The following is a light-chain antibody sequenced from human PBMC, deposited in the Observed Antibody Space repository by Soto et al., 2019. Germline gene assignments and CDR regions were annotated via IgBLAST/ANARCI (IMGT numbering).Light chain of an antibody. CDR1: QDIRNF. CDR3: QKYSSVPV. CDR2: AAS. V-gene: IGKV1-27*01. J-gene: IGKJ3*01. Sequence: DIQMTQSPTSLSASVGDRVTITCLASQDIRNFVAWYQQKPGKAPKLLIYAASTLQSGVPSRFSGSGSGTDVTLTINSLQPEDVATYSCQKYSSVPVFGPGTKVEIK.